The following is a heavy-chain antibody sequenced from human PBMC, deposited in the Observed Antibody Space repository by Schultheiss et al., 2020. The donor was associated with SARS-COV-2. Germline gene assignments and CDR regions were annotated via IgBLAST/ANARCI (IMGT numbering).Heavy chain of an antibody. Sequence: GGSLRLSCAASGFSFSSYGMSWVRQAPGKGLEWVSYISSSGSTIYYADSVKGRFTISRDNAKNSLYLQMNSLRAEDTAVYYCARDWAWLQMRGVFDYWGQGTLVTVAS. J-gene: IGHJ4*02. D-gene: IGHD5-24*01. V-gene: IGHV3-48*04. CDR3: ARDWAWLQMRGVFDY. CDR1: GFSFSSYG. CDR2: ISSSGSTI.